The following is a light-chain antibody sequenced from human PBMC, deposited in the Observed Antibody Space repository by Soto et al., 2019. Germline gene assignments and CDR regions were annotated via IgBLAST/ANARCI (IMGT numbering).Light chain of an antibody. CDR1: SSDVGGYNY. CDR3: CSYAGSSYV. J-gene: IGLJ1*01. CDR2: DVT. V-gene: IGLV2-11*01. Sequence: QSALTQPRSVSGSPGQSVAISCTGTSSDVGGYNYVSWYQQHPGKAPKFMIYDVTKRPSGVPDRFSGSKSGNPASLTISGLQAEDEADYYCCSYAGSSYVFGTGTKVTVL.